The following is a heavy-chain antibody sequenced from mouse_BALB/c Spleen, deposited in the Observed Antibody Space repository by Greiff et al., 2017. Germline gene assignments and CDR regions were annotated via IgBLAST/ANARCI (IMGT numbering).Heavy chain of an antibody. Sequence: EVKLMESGGGLVQPGGSLKLSCAASGFTFSSYTMSWVRQTPEKRLEWVAYISNGGGSTYYPDTVKGRFTISRDNAKNTLYLQMSSLKSEDTAMYYCARVAPYAMDYWGQGTSVTVSS. CDR1: GFTFSSYT. CDR2: ISNGGGST. J-gene: IGHJ4*01. D-gene: IGHD1-1*01. V-gene: IGHV5-12-2*01. CDR3: ARVAPYAMDY.